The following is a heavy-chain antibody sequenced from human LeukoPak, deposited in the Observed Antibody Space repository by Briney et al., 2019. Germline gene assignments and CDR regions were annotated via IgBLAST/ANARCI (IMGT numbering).Heavy chain of an antibody. CDR1: GFTFSSYA. Sequence: GGSLRLSCAASGFTFSSYAMSWVRQAPGKGLEWVSAISGSGDSTYYADSVKGRFTISRDNAKNSLYLQMNSLRAEDTAVYYCARGCGGDCPNAEYFQHWGQGTLVTVSS. J-gene: IGHJ1*01. D-gene: IGHD2-21*02. CDR2: ISGSGDST. CDR3: ARGCGGDCPNAEYFQH. V-gene: IGHV3-23*01.